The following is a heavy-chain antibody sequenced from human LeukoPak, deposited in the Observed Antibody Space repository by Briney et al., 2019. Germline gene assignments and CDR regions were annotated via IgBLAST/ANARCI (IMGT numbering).Heavy chain of an antibody. CDR3: ARGSDFWSGQNWFDP. CDR2: INHSGST. Sequence: SETLSLTCAVYGGSFSGYYWSWIRQPPGKGLEWIGEINHSGSTNYNSSLKSRVTISVDTSKNQFSLKLSSVTAADTAVYYCARGSDFWSGQNWFDPWGQGTLVTVSS. V-gene: IGHV4-34*01. CDR1: GGSFSGYY. J-gene: IGHJ5*02. D-gene: IGHD3-3*01.